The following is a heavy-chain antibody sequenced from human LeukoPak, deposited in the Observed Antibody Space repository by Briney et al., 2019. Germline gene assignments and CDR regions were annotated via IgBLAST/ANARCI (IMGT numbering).Heavy chain of an antibody. CDR3: ARESRWFGELSMDV. J-gene: IGHJ6*03. CDR2: ISAYNGNT. V-gene: IGHV1-18*01. CDR1: GYTFTNYG. Sequence: ASVKVSCKASGYTFTNYGVSWVRQAPGQGLEWMGWISAYNGNTNYAQKYQGRVTMTTDTSTSTAYMELRSLRSDDTAVYYCARESRWFGELSMDVWGKGTTVTVSS. D-gene: IGHD3-10*01.